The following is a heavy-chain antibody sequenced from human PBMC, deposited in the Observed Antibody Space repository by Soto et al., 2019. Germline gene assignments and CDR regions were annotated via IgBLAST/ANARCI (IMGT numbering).Heavy chain of an antibody. V-gene: IGHV4-59*08. D-gene: IGHD1-7*01. CDR2: IYYSGST. Sequence: PSETLSLTCTVSGGSISSYYWSWIRQRPGKGLEWIGCIYYSGSTYYNPSLKSRVTISVDTSKNQFSLKLSSVTAADTAVYYCASILTGTTFYYYYYMDVWGKGTTVTVSS. CDR3: ASILTGTTFYYYYYMDV. J-gene: IGHJ6*03. CDR1: GGSISSYY.